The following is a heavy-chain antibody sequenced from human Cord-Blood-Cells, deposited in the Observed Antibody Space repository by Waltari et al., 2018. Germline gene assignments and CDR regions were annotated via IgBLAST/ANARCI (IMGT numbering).Heavy chain of an antibody. D-gene: IGHD3-10*01. J-gene: IGHJ5*02. V-gene: IGHV4-39*01. Sequence: QLQLQESGPGLVKPSEPLSLTCTVSGGSISSSSYYWGWIRQPPGKGLEWIGRIYYSGSTDSNPSLKSRVTISVDTSKNQFSLKLSSVTAADTAVYYCARQVWYGSGSYYNWFDPWGQGTLVTVSS. CDR2: IYYSGST. CDR3: ARQVWYGSGSYYNWFDP. CDR1: GGSISSSSYY.